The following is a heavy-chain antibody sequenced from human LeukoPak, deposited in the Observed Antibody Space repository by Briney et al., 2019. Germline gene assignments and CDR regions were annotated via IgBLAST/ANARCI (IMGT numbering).Heavy chain of an antibody. CDR3: ARAGLLWFGRNNYYYGMDV. Sequence: ASVTVSCKASGYSFTRYFIHWVRQAPGQRLEWMGIIIPSNSSTSYAKNFQGRVTMTRDTSTSTVYMELSSLRSEDTPVYYCARAGLLWFGRNNYYYGMDVWGQGTTVTVSS. V-gene: IGHV1-46*01. J-gene: IGHJ6*02. D-gene: IGHD3-10*01. CDR1: GYSFTRYF. CDR2: IIPSNSST.